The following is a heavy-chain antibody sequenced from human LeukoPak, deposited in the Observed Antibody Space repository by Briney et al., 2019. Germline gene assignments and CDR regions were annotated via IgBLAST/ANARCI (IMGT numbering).Heavy chain of an antibody. V-gene: IGHV4-59*01. CDR3: ARTVTRTFDY. CDR2: IYYSGST. J-gene: IGHJ4*02. D-gene: IGHD4-17*01. CDR1: GGSISSYY. Sequence: SETLSLTCTVSGGSISSYYWSWIRQPPGKGLEWIGYIYYSGSTNYNPSLKSRVTISVDTSKNQFSLKLSSVTAADTAVYYCARTVTRTFDYWGQGTLDTVSS.